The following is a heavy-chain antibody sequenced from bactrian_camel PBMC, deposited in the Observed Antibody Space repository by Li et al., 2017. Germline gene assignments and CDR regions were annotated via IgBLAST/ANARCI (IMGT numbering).Heavy chain of an antibody. Sequence: HVQLVESGGDSVQPGGSLRLSCARSPDDYSTVFMGWFRQAPGKEREGVAAIYIGGDSTYYADSVKGRFTISRDNAKNTVYLQLDSLKTEDTGKYHCAKGWDSSGDWSDRGQGTQVTVS. D-gene: IGHD2*01. CDR3: AKGWDSSGDWSD. J-gene: IGHJ4*01. CDR2: IYIGGDST. CDR1: PDDYSTVF. V-gene: IGHV3S54*01.